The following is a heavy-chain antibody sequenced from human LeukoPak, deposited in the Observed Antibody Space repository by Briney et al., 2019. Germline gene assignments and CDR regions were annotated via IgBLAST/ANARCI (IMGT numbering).Heavy chain of an antibody. CDR1: GYIFTSYY. V-gene: IGHV1-2*02. D-gene: IGHD2-21*01. J-gene: IGHJ4*02. CDR3: ARSVSISPMFDY. Sequence: GASVKVSCKASGYIFTSYYMHWVRQDPGQGLEWMGWINPNTGSTNFAQKFQGRIAMVRATSITTFSMELNSLRSDDTAVYYCARSVSISPMFDYWGQGTLIPVSS. CDR2: INPNTGST.